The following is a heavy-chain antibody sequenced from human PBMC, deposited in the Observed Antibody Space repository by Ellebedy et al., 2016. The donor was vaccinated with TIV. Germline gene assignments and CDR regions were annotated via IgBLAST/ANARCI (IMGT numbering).Heavy chain of an antibody. J-gene: IGHJ2*01. CDR3: ARDMRITMIVVVISWYVDL. CDR2: IKQDGSEK. Sequence: GGSLRLXXAASGFTFSSYWMSWVRQAPGKGLEWVANIKQDGSEKYYVDSVKGRFTISRDNAKNSLYLQMNSLRAEDTAVYYCARDMRITMIVVVISWYVDLWGRGTLVTVSS. D-gene: IGHD3-22*01. CDR1: GFTFSSYW. V-gene: IGHV3-7*01.